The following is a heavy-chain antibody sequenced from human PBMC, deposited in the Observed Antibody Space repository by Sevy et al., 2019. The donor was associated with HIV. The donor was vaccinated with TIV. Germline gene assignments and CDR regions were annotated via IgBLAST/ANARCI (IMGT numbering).Heavy chain of an antibody. CDR2: LYVDGST. CDR1: GFSVSGIY. CDR3: ARGRYDSTGYYIYDSFDI. V-gene: IGHV3-53*01. Sequence: RLSCAASGFSVSGIYMSWVRQAPGKGLEWVSVLYVDGSTYYADSVKGRFTISRDNSKNTLYLEMSSLRAEDTAIYYCARGRYDSTGYYIYDSFDIWGQGTMVTVSS. D-gene: IGHD3-22*01. J-gene: IGHJ3*02.